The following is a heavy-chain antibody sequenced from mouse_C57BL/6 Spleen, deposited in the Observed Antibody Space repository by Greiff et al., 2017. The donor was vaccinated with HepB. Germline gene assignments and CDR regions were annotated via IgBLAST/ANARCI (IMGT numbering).Heavy chain of an antibody. V-gene: IGHV1-81*01. CDR3: ARAYYYGSSYGNAMDY. J-gene: IGHJ4*01. D-gene: IGHD1-1*01. Sequence: QVQLQQSGAELARPGASVKLSCKASGYTFTSYGISWVKQRTGQGLEWIGEIYPRSGNTYYNEKFKGKATLTADKSSSTAYMELRSLTSEDSAVYICARAYYYGSSYGNAMDYWGQGTSVTVSS. CDR1: GYTFTSYG. CDR2: IYPRSGNT.